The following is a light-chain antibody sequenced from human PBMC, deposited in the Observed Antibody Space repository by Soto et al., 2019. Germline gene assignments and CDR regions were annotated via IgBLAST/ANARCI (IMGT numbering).Light chain of an antibody. V-gene: IGLV2-14*01. CDR1: SSDVGGYDY. Sequence: QSALAQPASVSGSPGQSITISCTGTSSDVGGYDYVSWYQLHPGKAPKLMVFGVSNRPSGVSYRFSGSKSGNTASLNIAGLQAEDEADHFCSSYSISTAYLFGTGTNVTVL. J-gene: IGLJ1*01. CDR3: SSYSISTAYL. CDR2: GVS.